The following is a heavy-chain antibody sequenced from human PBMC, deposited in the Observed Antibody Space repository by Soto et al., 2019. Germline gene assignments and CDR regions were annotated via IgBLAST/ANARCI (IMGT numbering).Heavy chain of an antibody. D-gene: IGHD3-22*01. J-gene: IGHJ4*02. CDR3: ARATIDYYDSSGYFDY. CDR1: GGSISSYY. V-gene: IGHV4-59*01. Sequence: SETLSLTCTVSGGSISSYYWSWIRQPPGKGLEWIGYIYYSRSTNYNPSLKSRVTISVDTSKNQFSLKLSSVTAADTAVYYCARATIDYYDSSGYFDYWGQGTLVTVSS. CDR2: IYYSRST.